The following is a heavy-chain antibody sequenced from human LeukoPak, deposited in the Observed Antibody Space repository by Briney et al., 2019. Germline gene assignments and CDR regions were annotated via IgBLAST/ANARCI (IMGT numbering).Heavy chain of an antibody. Sequence: PGGSLRLSCAASGFTFNVYAMHWVRQVPGKGPEWLSSISGSRDFIYYADSVKGRFTISRDNAKNSLYLDMNSLRVEDTAVYFCVRALVGAAFDTWGQGALVTVSS. D-gene: IGHD1-26*01. V-gene: IGHV3-21*06. CDR2: ISGSRDFI. J-gene: IGHJ4*02. CDR3: VRALVGAAFDT. CDR1: GFTFNVYA.